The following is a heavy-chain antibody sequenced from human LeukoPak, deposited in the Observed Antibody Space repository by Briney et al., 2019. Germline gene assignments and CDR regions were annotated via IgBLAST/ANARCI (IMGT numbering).Heavy chain of an antibody. CDR2: IRYDGSNK. CDR1: GFTFSSYG. V-gene: IGHV3-30*02. J-gene: IGHJ4*02. CDR3: ARASGYCTNGVCYTVEDY. D-gene: IGHD2-8*01. Sequence: GGSLRLSCAASGFTFSSYGMHWVRQAPGKGLEWVAFIRYDGSNKYYADSVKGRFTISRDNSKNTLYLQMNSLRAEDTAVYYCARASGYCTNGVCYTVEDYWGQGTLVTVSS.